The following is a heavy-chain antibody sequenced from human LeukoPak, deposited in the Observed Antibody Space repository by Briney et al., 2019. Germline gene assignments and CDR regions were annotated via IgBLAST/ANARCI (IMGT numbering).Heavy chain of an antibody. Sequence: ASVKVSCKASGYTFTGYYMHWVRQAPGQGLEWMGWINPNSGGTNYAQKFQGRVTMTRDTSIITAYMELSRLRSDDTAVYYCARDPIGFGELLYEDYYGMDVWGQGTTVTVSS. CDR3: ARDPIGFGELLYEDYYGMDV. CDR2: INPNSGGT. V-gene: IGHV1-2*02. D-gene: IGHD3-10*01. J-gene: IGHJ6*02. CDR1: GYTFTGYY.